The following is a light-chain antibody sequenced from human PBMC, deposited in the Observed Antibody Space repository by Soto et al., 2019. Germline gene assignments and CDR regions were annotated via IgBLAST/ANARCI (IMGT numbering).Light chain of an antibody. CDR3: QQYGRTPYT. V-gene: IGKV3-20*01. CDR1: QSVSSSY. CDR2: GAS. Sequence: EIVLTQSPGTLSLSPGERATLSCRASQSVSSSYLAWYQHKPGQAPRLLIYGASSRATGIPDRFSGSGSGTDFTLTINRLEPEGFAVYYWQQYGRTPYTFGQGIKPEIK. J-gene: IGKJ2*01.